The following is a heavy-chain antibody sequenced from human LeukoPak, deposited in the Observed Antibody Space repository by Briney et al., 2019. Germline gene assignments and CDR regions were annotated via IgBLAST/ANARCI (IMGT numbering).Heavy chain of an antibody. CDR3: AKDQEVGATTIDY. Sequence: TGGSLRLSCAASGFTFNNYGMHWVRQAPGKGLEWVTFIRYDGSNKYYADFVKGRFTISRDNSKNTLYLQMNSLRAEDTAVYYCAKDQEVGATTIDYWGQGTLVTVSS. CDR2: IRYDGSNK. J-gene: IGHJ4*02. CDR1: GFTFNNYG. V-gene: IGHV3-30*02. D-gene: IGHD1-26*01.